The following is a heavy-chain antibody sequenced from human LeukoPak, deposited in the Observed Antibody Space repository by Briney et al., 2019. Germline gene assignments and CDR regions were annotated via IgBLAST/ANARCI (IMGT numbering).Heavy chain of an antibody. CDR3: ATHVDYSGSGSHSH. J-gene: IGHJ4*02. CDR1: GYSIRNYY. D-gene: IGHD3-10*01. Sequence: SETLSLTCTGSGYSIRNYYWGWIRQAPGKELEWIGYILSTGSSNYNTSLESRGTISVDTSKKQFPLKLSSVTAADTAVYYCATHVDYSGSGSHSHWGQGTLVTVSS. V-gene: IGHV4-59*08. CDR2: ILSTGSS.